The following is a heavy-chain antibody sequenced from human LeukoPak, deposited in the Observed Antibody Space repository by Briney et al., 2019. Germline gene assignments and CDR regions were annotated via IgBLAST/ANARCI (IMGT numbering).Heavy chain of an antibody. CDR2: VSGYNGNT. Sequence: GASVTVSCEASGYTFTSYGISWVRQAPGQGLEWMGWVSGYNGNTNYAQKLQGRITMTTDTSTSTAYMELRSLRSDDTAVYYCARDRAVAGYYYYYYGMDVWGKGTTVTVSS. CDR3: ARDRAVAGYYYYYYGMDV. D-gene: IGHD6-19*01. V-gene: IGHV1-18*04. J-gene: IGHJ6*04. CDR1: GYTFTSYG.